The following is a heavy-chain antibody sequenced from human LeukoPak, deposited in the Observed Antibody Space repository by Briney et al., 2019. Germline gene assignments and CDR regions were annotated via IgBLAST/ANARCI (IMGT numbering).Heavy chain of an antibody. D-gene: IGHD3-10*01. CDR3: ATQIWFGELFAFDI. V-gene: IGHV1-24*01. CDR2: FDPEDGET. CDR1: GYTLTELS. Sequence: GPVKVSCKVSGYTLTELSMHWVRQAPGKGLEWMGGFDPEDGETIYAQKFQGRVTMTEDTSTDTAYMELSSLRSEDTAVYYCATQIWFGELFAFDIWGQGTMVTVSS. J-gene: IGHJ3*02.